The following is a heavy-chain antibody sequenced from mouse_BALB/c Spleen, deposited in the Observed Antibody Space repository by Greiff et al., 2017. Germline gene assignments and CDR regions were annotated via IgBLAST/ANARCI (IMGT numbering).Heavy chain of an antibody. CDR3: AIEWAFIPTDYYAMDY. D-gene: IGHD1-1*01. V-gene: IGHV1S137*01. CDR1: GYTFNDYA. Sequence: QVQLQQSGAELVRPGVSVKISCKGSGYTFNDYAMHWVKQSHAKSLEWIGVISTYYGDASYNQKFKGKATMTEDKSSSTAYMELARLTSEDSAIYYCAIEWAFIPTDYYAMDYWGQGTSVTVSA. CDR2: ISTYYGDA. J-gene: IGHJ4*01.